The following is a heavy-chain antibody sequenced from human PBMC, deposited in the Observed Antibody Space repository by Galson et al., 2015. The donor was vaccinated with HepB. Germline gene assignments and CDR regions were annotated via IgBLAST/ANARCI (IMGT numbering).Heavy chain of an antibody. D-gene: IGHD3/OR15-3a*01. CDR2: ISYDGRSE. J-gene: IGHJ4*02. Sequence: SLRLSCAASGFTFNVYGMHWVRQAPGKALEWVAIISYDGRSEFYVDSVKGRFIISRDNSRNLLYLQMHSLTTEDTAMYFCARGTETYTGGHFDYWGQGALFTVSS. CDR1: GFTFNVYG. CDR3: ARGTETYTGGHFDY. V-gene: IGHV3-30*03.